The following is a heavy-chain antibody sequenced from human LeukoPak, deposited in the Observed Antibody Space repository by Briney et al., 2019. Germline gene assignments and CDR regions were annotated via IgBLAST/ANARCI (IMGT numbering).Heavy chain of an antibody. D-gene: IGHD2-15*01. CDR1: GFTFSDYY. CDR3: ARTGYCSGGSCQGYYYYYMDV. V-gene: IGHV3-11*04. J-gene: IGHJ6*03. Sequence: GGSLRLSCAASGFTFSDYYMTWIRQAPGKGLEWVSYISSSGTTIYYADSVKGRFTISRDNAKNSLYLQMNSLRAEDTAEYYCARTGYCSGGSCQGYYYYYMDVWGKGTTVTVSS. CDR2: ISSSGTTI.